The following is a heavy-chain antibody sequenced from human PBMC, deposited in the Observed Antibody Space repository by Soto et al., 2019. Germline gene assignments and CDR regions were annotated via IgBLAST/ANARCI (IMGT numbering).Heavy chain of an antibody. J-gene: IGHJ4*02. CDR3: VKEGISNYNEYFDY. CDR2: ITGSGIYT. V-gene: IGHV3-21*02. D-gene: IGHD4-4*01. Sequence: VQLVESGGGLVKPGGSLRLSCASSGFIFATHTINWVRQAPGKGLEWVSSITGSGIYTRYSESEKGRFTISRDNAKASLYLQMNSLGAEDTAVYYCVKEGISNYNEYFDYWGQGTLVTVSS. CDR1: GFIFATHT.